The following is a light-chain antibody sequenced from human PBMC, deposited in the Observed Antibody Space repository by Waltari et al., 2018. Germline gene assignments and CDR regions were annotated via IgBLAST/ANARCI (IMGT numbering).Light chain of an antibody. CDR3: QQHGTLPAT. Sequence: EIVLTQSPGTASLSPGERVTLSCRASQSVGSSNLAWYQPKPGQAPRLVIYRASRRATGIPDRFSGSGSGTDFSLTISRLEPEDFAVYYCQQHGTLPATFGQGTKVEIK. CDR2: RAS. CDR1: QSVGSSN. V-gene: IGKV3-20*01. J-gene: IGKJ1*01.